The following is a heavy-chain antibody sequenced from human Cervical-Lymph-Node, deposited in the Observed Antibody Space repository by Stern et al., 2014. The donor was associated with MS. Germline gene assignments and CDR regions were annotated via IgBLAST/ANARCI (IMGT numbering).Heavy chain of an antibody. V-gene: IGHV4-30-4*01. CDR3: AVTPGTNWFDP. D-gene: IGHD2-21*02. J-gene: IGHJ5*02. CDR1: GGSISSDDYY. Sequence: QVQLQQSGPGLVKPSQTLSLTCTVSGGSISSDDYYWAWIRQHQGKGLEWIGYIHYAGTTYYDPSLKSRVSLSLDTSKNQFSLKMKSVTAADTAVYYCAVTPGTNWFDPWGQGTLVTVSS. CDR2: IHYAGTT.